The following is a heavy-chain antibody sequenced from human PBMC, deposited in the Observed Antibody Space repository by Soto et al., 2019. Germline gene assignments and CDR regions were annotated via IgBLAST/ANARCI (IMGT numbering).Heavy chain of an antibody. CDR2: ITFSGNTV. J-gene: IGHJ6*02. CDR1: RFTFSDSY. V-gene: IGHV3-11*01. Sequence: GGSLRLSCAASRFTFSDSYMSWIRQAPGKGLEWISYITFSGNTVYYADSLRGRFTISRDNAKNSLYLQMNRLRAEDTAVYYCARVSWREKYGMDVWGQGTTGTVS. CDR3: ARVSWREKYGMDV.